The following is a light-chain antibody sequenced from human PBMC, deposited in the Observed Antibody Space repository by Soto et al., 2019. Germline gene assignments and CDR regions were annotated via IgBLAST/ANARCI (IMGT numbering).Light chain of an antibody. CDR2: EVS. V-gene: IGLV2-14*01. CDR3: SSYTSSSTYV. CDR1: SIDVGGYNY. J-gene: IGLJ1*01. Sequence: QSVLTQPASVSGSPGPSITISCTGTSIDVGGYNYVSWYQQHPGKAPKLMIYEVSNRPSGVSNRFSGSKSGNTASLTISGLQAEDEADYYCSSYTSSSTYVFGTGTKVTVL.